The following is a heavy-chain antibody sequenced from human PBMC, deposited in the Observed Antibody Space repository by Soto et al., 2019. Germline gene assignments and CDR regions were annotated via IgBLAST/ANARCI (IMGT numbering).Heavy chain of an antibody. CDR1: GGSITDYY. J-gene: IGHJ4*02. V-gene: IGHV4-59*01. D-gene: IGHD5-12*01. Sequence: PSETLSLTCSVSGGSITDYYWSWIRQPPGKGLEWIGYIHSSGSTNYNPTLRSRATISLDRSKTQFSLKLSSVTAADTAVYYCTRTKTGYAFDYWGQGTLVTVSS. CDR3: TRTKTGYAFDY. CDR2: IHSSGST.